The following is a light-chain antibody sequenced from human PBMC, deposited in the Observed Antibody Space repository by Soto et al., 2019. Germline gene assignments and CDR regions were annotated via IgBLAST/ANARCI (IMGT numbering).Light chain of an antibody. V-gene: IGLV2-14*01. Sequence: SALTQPASVSGSPGQSITISCAGTSSDIGGYNYVSWYQQHPGKAPKVMIYEVSNRPSGVSNRFSGSKSGNTASLTISGLQAEDEADYYCSSFTITSTLYVFGSGTKVTVL. CDR2: EVS. CDR3: SSFTITSTLYV. J-gene: IGLJ1*01. CDR1: SSDIGGYNY.